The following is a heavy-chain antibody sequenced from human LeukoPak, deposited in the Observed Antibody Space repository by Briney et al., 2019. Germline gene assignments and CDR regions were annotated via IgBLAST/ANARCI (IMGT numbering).Heavy chain of an antibody. V-gene: IGHV4-34*01. Sequence: SETLSLTCAVYGGSFSGYYWSWIRQPPGKGLEWIGEINHSGSTNYNPSLKSRVTISVDTSKNQFSLKLSSVTAADTAVYYCAGGGIAVAGRGFFDYWGQGTLVTVSS. J-gene: IGHJ4*02. CDR1: GGSFSGYY. CDR2: INHSGST. D-gene: IGHD6-19*01. CDR3: AGGGIAVAGRGFFDY.